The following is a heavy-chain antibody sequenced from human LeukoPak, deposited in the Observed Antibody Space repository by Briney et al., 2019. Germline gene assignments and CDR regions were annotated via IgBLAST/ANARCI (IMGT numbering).Heavy chain of an antibody. CDR3: VKGRCSGSSCYGGDY. Sequence: GGSLRLSCSASGFTFSSYAMNWVPQSPGKGLEYVSAITSNGGSTYYADSVKGRFTISRDNPKNTLYLQMSSLRAEDTAVYYCVKGRCSGSSCYGGDYWGQGTLVTVSS. J-gene: IGHJ4*02. CDR2: ITSNGGST. CDR1: GFTFSSYA. V-gene: IGHV3-64D*06. D-gene: IGHD2-2*01.